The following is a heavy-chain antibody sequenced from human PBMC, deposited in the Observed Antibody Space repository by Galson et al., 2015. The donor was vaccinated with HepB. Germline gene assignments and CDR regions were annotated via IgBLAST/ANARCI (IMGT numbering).Heavy chain of an antibody. CDR1: GFTFSSYG. CDR3: AKGLPGSQEYNWFDP. CDR2: IWYDGSNK. D-gene: IGHD3-10*01. J-gene: IGHJ5*02. V-gene: IGHV3-33*06. Sequence: SLRLSCAASGFTFSSYGMHWVRQAPGKGLEWVAVIWYDGSNKYYADSVKGRFTISRDNSKNTLYLQMNSLRAEDTAVYYCAKGLPGSQEYNWFDPWGQGTLVTVSS.